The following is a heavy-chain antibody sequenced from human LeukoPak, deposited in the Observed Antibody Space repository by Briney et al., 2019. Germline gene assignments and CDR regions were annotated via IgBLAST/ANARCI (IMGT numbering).Heavy chain of an antibody. Sequence: SETLSLTCAVYGGSFSGYYWSWIRQPPGKGLEWIGEINHSGSTNYSPSLKSRVTISVDTSKNQFSLKLSSVTAADTAVYYCARGRGQQLGTGAFDIWGQGTMVTVSS. CDR2: INHSGST. D-gene: IGHD6-13*01. CDR1: GGSFSGYY. J-gene: IGHJ3*02. V-gene: IGHV4-34*01. CDR3: ARGRGQQLGTGAFDI.